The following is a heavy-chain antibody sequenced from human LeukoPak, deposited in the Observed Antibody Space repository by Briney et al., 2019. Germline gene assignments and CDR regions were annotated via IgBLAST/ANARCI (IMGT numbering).Heavy chain of an antibody. CDR2: ISYLSSHI. D-gene: IGHD3-16*01. J-gene: IGHJ4*02. CDR1: GFTFSEYD. CDR3: GRAFPPLRTSSAGDL. Sequence: GGSLRLSCSASGFTFSEYDMNWFRQAPGKGLEWVSSISYLSSHIYYGDSVKSRFIISRNNAKNSLYLQMNTLGAEDTAIYYCGRAFPPLRTSSAGDLWGQGILVTVSS. V-gene: IGHV3-21*01.